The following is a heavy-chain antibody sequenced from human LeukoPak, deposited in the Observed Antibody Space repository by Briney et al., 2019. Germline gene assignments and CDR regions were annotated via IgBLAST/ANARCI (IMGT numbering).Heavy chain of an antibody. J-gene: IGHJ6*02. D-gene: IGHD1-1*01. CDR3: AKGKVPGLTKYYYGMDV. CDR1: GFTFSSYG. CDR2: IWYDGSNK. Sequence: GGSLRLSCAASGFTFSSYGMHWVRQAPGKGLEWVAVIWYDGSNKFYADAVKGRFTISRDNSKNTLYLQMNSLRVEDTAVYYCAKGKVPGLTKYYYGMDVWGQGTTVTVSS. V-gene: IGHV3-33*06.